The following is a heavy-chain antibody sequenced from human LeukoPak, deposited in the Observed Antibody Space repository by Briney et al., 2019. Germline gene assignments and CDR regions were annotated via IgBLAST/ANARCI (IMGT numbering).Heavy chain of an antibody. Sequence: PGGSMRLSCAASGSTFSSYAMSWVRQAPGKGLEWVSAISGSGGSTYYADSVKGRFTISRDNSKNTLYLQMNSLRAEDTAVYYCAKGGYGGNFFNYWGQGTLVTVSS. CDR2: ISGSGGST. CDR1: GSTFSSYA. J-gene: IGHJ4*02. CDR3: AKGGYGGNFFNY. D-gene: IGHD4-23*01. V-gene: IGHV3-23*01.